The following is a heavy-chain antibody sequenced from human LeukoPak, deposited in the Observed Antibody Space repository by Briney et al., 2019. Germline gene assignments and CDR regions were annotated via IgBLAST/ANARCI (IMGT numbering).Heavy chain of an antibody. CDR3: ATDRSYGWYFDL. CDR1: GYTLTELS. D-gene: IGHD5-18*01. Sequence: ASVTVSCKVFGYTLTELSMHWVRQAPGKGLEWMGGFDPEDGETIYAQKFQGRVTMTEDTSTDTAYMELSSLRSEDTAVYYCATDRSYGWYFDLWGRGTLVTVSS. J-gene: IGHJ2*01. V-gene: IGHV1-24*01. CDR2: FDPEDGET.